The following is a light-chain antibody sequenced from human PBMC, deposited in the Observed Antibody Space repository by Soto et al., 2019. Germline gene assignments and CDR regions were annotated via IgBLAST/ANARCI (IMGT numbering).Light chain of an antibody. J-gene: IGLJ1*01. Sequence: QSALTQPRSVSGSHGQSVTISCTGTSSDVGAYNYVSWYQQHPEKAPQLIIYDVTQRPSGVPDRFSGSKSGNTASLTISGLQAEDEADYYCCSYAGTFIFVFGTGTKLTVL. CDR3: CSYAGTFIFV. V-gene: IGLV2-11*01. CDR1: SSDVGAYNY. CDR2: DVT.